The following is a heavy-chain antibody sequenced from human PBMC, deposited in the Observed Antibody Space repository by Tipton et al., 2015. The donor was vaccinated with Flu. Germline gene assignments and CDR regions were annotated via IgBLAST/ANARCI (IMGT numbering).Heavy chain of an antibody. CDR1: GDSMTSGDYY. Sequence: TLSLTCTVSGDSMTSGDYYWTWIRQQPGKGLEWIGSIYYSGSTYYNPSLKSRVTISVDMSKNQFSLKLNSVTAADTAVYYCARSPGYYFDYWGQGTLVTVSS. CDR2: IYYSGST. J-gene: IGHJ4*02. CDR3: ARSPGYYFDY. V-gene: IGHV4-31*03.